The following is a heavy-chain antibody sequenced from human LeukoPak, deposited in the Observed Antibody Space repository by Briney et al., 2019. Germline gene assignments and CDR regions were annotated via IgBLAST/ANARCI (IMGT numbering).Heavy chain of an antibody. D-gene: IGHD7-27*01. CDR2: INQDGSEK. J-gene: IGHJ4*02. V-gene: IGHV3-7*05. CDR1: GFTFSTYS. CDR3: ARLNWGLGSFDY. Sequence: GGSLRLSCAASGFTFSTYSMSWVRQAPGKGLEWVANINQDGSEKTYLDSVGGRFHISRDNAKNSLFLQMDCLRAEDTAVYFCARLNWGLGSFDYWGQGTLVTVSS.